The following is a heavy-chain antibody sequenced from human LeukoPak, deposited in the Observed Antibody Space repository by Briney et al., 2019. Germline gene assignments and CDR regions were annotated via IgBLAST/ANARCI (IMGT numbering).Heavy chain of an antibody. J-gene: IGHJ4*02. CDR2: ISGSGGST. CDR3: ARDLTREWYDYVWGSYRYRSSFDY. CDR1: GFTFSSYG. V-gene: IGHV3-23*01. Sequence: GGSLRLSCAASGFTFSSYGMSWVRQAPGKGLEWVSAISGSGGSTYYADSVKGRFTISRDNAKNTLYLQMNSLRAEDTAVYYCARDLTREWYDYVWGSYRYRSSFDYWGQGTLVTVSS. D-gene: IGHD3-16*02.